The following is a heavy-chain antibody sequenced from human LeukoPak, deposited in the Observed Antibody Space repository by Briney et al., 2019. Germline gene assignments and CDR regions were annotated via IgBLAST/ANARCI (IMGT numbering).Heavy chain of an antibody. CDR3: ARASLLGEQWLVPSFVN. V-gene: IGHV3-13*01. Sequence: PGGSLRLSCAASGFTFSSYDMHWVRQATGKGLEWVSAIGTAGDTYYPGSVKGRFTISRESAKNSLYLQMNSLRAGDTAVYYCARASLLGEQWLVPSFVNWGQGTLVTVSS. J-gene: IGHJ4*02. CDR2: IGTAGDT. CDR1: GFTFSSYD. D-gene: IGHD6-19*01.